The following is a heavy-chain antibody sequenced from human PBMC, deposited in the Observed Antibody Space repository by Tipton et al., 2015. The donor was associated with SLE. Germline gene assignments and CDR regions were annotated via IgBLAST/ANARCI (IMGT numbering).Heavy chain of an antibody. Sequence: TLSLTCTVSGGSISTYYWSWIRQPPGRGLVWLGYISYSGSTNYNPSLKSRVTISVDTSKNQFSLKLTSVTAADTAVYYCARGLYYYYGMDVWGQGTTDTVSS. CDR2: ISYSGST. CDR1: GGSISTYY. J-gene: IGHJ6*02. CDR3: ARGLYYYYGMDV. V-gene: IGHV4-59*01.